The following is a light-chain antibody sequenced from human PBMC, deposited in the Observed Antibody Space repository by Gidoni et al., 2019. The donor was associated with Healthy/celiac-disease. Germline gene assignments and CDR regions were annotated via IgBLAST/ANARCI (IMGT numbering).Light chain of an antibody. V-gene: IGLV1-47*01. CDR2: RNN. CDR1: SSNIGSNY. J-gene: IGLJ2*01. CDR3: AAWDDSLSGPV. Sequence: SVLTQPPSASGTPGQRVTISCSGSSSNIGSNYVYWYPQLPGTAPKLLIYRNNQRPSGVPARFSGSKSGTSASLAISGLRSEDEADYYCAAWDDSLSGPVFGGGTKLTVL.